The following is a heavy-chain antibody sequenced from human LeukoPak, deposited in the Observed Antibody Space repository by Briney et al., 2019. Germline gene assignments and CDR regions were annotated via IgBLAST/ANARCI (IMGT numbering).Heavy chain of an antibody. J-gene: IGHJ1*01. D-gene: IGHD3-16*01. V-gene: IGHV1-2*02. CDR1: GYTFTGYY. CDR3: ARDVMAWGRPEYFQH. Sequence: ASVKVSCKASGYTFTGYYMHWVRQAPGQGLEWMGWINPNSGGTNYAQKFQGRVTMTRDTSISTAYMELSRLRSDDTAVYYCARDVMAWGRPEYFQHWGQGTLVTVSS. CDR2: INPNSGGT.